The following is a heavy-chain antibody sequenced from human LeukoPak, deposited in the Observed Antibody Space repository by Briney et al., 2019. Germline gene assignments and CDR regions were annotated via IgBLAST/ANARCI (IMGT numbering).Heavy chain of an antibody. Sequence: ASVKVSCKASGDNFSSYVITWVRQAPGQGLEWMGRIIPTLDVANFAQKFKGRVTITADKFTNTAHLELSSLRSEDTAVYYCARERDILTGYDRDAFDIWGQGTMVTVSS. V-gene: IGHV1-69*04. D-gene: IGHD3-9*01. CDR2: IIPTLDVA. J-gene: IGHJ3*02. CDR3: ARERDILTGYDRDAFDI. CDR1: GDNFSSYV.